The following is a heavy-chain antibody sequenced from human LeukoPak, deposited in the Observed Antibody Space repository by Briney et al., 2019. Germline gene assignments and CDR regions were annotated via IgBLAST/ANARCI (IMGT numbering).Heavy chain of an antibody. Sequence: GGSLRLSCAASGFTFSSYAMSWVRQAPGKGLEWVSAISGSGGSTYYADSVKGRFTISRDNSKNTLYLQMNSLGAEDTAVYYCAKPLYYDSSGYYYLATEFDYWGQGTLVTVSS. J-gene: IGHJ4*02. CDR3: AKPLYYDSSGYYYLATEFDY. CDR1: GFTFSSYA. CDR2: ISGSGGST. V-gene: IGHV3-23*01. D-gene: IGHD3-22*01.